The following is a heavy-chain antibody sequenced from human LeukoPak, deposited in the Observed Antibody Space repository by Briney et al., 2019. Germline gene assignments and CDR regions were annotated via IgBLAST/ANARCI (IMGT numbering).Heavy chain of an antibody. CDR3: AKSNWASYWYFDL. CDR1: GFTFSSYG. CDR2: ISYDGSNK. V-gene: IGHV3-30*18. J-gene: IGHJ2*01. D-gene: IGHD7-27*01. Sequence: GRSLRLSCAASGFTFSSYGMHWVRQAPGKGLEWVAVISYDGSNKYYADSVKGRFTISRDNSKNTLYLQMNSLRAEDTAVYYCAKSNWASYWYFDLWGRGTLVTVSS.